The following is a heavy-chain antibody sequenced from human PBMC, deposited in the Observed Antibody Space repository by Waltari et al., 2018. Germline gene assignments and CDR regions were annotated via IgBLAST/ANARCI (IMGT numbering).Heavy chain of an antibody. CDR3: ARDKGGARDY. Sequence: QVQLVQSGAEVKKPGSSVKVSCKAAGGTFSSYAISWVRQAPGKGLEWMGGRIPIFVTATHAQKFQGRVTITTDESTSTAYMELSSLRSEDTAVYYCARDKGGARDYWGQGTLVTVSS. CDR1: GGTFSSYA. J-gene: IGHJ4*02. CDR2: RIPIFVTA. D-gene: IGHD1-26*01. V-gene: IGHV1-69*05.